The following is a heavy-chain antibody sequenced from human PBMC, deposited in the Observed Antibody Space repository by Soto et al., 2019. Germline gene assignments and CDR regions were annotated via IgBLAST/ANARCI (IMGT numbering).Heavy chain of an antibody. CDR2: ISPSGTT. J-gene: IGHJ4*02. CDR3: ARAAKVSGSAPTPPDF. V-gene: IGHV4-34*01. D-gene: IGHD6-6*01. Sequence: ETLSLTFSLYSGSLSVYYWRWIRHPPGKVLEWIGEISPSGTTNYSPSLKSRVSISVDTSKNQFSLNLTSLTAADTAVYYCARAAKVSGSAPTPPDFWGQGSMVTVSS. CDR1: SGSLSVYY.